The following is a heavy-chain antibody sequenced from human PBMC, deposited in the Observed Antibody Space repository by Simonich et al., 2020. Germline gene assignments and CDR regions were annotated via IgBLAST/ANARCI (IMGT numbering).Heavy chain of an antibody. Sequence: QLQLQESGPGLVKPSETLSLTCTVSGGSISSSSSYWGWIRQPPGQGLEWIGSIYYSASTYYNPPLKSRVTISGDTSKNQFSLKLSSVTAADTAVYYCARHAGFAFDIWGQGTMVTVSS. CDR3: ARHAGFAFDI. CDR1: GGSISSSSSY. D-gene: IGHD6-13*01. J-gene: IGHJ3*02. V-gene: IGHV4-39*01. CDR2: IYYSAST.